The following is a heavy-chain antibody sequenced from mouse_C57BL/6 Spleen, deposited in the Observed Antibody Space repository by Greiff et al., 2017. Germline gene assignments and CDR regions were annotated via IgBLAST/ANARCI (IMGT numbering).Heavy chain of an antibody. CDR2: INPYNGDT. V-gene: IGHV1-20*01. J-gene: IGHJ2*01. Sequence: EVQLQQSGPELVKPGDSVKISCKASGYSFTGYFMNWVMQSHGKSLEWIGRINPYNGDTFYNQKLKGKATLTVDKSSSTAHMELRSLTSEDSAVYYCARRELQGYFDYWGQGTTLTVSS. CDR1: GYSFTGYF. D-gene: IGHD1-1*01. CDR3: ARRELQGYFDY.